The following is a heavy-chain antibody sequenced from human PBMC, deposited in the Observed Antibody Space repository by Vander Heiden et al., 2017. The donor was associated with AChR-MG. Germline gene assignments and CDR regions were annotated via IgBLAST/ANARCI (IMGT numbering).Heavy chain of an antibody. V-gene: IGHV4-34*01. Sequence: QVQLQQWGAGLLKPSETLSLTCAVYGGSFSGYYWSWIRQPPGKGPEWIGEINHSGSTNYNPSLKSRVTISVDTSKNQFSLKLSSVTAADTAVYYCAMKGPDYGDSRGGFDYWGQGTLVTVSS. D-gene: IGHD4-17*01. J-gene: IGHJ4*02. CDR3: AMKGPDYGDSRGGFDY. CDR2: INHSGST. CDR1: GGSFSGYY.